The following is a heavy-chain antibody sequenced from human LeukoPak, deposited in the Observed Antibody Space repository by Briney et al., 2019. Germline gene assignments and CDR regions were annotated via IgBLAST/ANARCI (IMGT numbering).Heavy chain of an antibody. CDR3: ARAFSSDWQYYFDY. CDR1: GDSVFNNTAT. Sequence: SQTLSLICSISGDSVFNNTATWNWIRQSPSRGLEWLGRTYYRSKWYNDYVVSVRSRIIINPDTSRNQFSLQLNSVTPEDTAVYYCARAFSSDWQYYFDYWGQGILVTVSS. CDR2: TYYRSKWYN. J-gene: IGHJ4*02. D-gene: IGHD6-19*01. V-gene: IGHV6-1*01.